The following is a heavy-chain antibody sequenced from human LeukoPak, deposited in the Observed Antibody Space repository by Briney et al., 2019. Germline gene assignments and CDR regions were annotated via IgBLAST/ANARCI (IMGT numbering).Heavy chain of an antibody. CDR2: IRYDGNDK. Sequence: QSGGSLRLSCAASGFSFSTFGMYWVRQVPGKGLEWVAFIRYDGNDKYYGDSAKDRFTISRGNSKNTLYLQMNSLTTDDTGVYYCAKDSQLDVGSDYYYYFYMDVWGRGTTVTVSS. D-gene: IGHD1-1*01. V-gene: IGHV3-30*02. CDR1: GFSFSTFG. J-gene: IGHJ6*03. CDR3: AKDSQLDVGSDYYYYFYMDV.